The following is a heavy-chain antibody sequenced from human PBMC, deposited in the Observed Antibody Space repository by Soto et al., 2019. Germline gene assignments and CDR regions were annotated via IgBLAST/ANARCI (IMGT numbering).Heavy chain of an antibody. D-gene: IGHD3-3*01. J-gene: IGHJ3*02. Sequence: GASVKVSCKASGYTFTSYGISWVRQAPGQGLERMGWISAYNGNTNYAQKLQGRVTMTTDTSTSTAYMELRSLRSDDTAVYYCASVLRNLLRFLEWLSNHDAFDIWGQGTMVTVSS. CDR1: GYTFTSYG. CDR3: ASVLRNLLRFLEWLSNHDAFDI. V-gene: IGHV1-18*01. CDR2: ISAYNGNT.